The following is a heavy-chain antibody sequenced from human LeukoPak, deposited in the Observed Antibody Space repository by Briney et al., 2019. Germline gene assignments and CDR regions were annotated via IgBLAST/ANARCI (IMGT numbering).Heavy chain of an antibody. V-gene: IGHV1-18*01. CDR3: ARGGAEGYSSSWSTL. D-gene: IGHD6-13*01. Sequence: GASVKVSCKASGYPFSRYGISWVRQAPGQGLEWMGWISPFNGGTQYAQKLQGRVTMTTDTSTSTAYMELSSLRSEDTAVYYCARGGAEGYSSSWSTLWGQGTLVTVSS. CDR1: GYPFSRYG. J-gene: IGHJ4*02. CDR2: ISPFNGGT.